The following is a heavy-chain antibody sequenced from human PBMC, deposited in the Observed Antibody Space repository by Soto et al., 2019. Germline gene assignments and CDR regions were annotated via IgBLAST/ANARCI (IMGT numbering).Heavy chain of an antibody. Sequence: SETLSLTCTVSGDSISSYYWSWVRQPPGKGLEWIAYIYFSGGTYYNPSLKSRVTISLDTSTNQVSLKLTSVTAADTAVYYCERDHKRQDGTGGMGVWGQGTTVTVSS. J-gene: IGHJ6*02. V-gene: IGHV4-59*01. CDR3: ERDHKRQDGTGGMGV. CDR1: GDSISSYY. CDR2: IYFSGGT.